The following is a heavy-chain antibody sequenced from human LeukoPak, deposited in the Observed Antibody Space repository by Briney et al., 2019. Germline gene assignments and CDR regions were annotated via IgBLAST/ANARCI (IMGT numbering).Heavy chain of an antibody. V-gene: IGHV1-69*13. J-gene: IGHJ6*03. Sequence: ASVKVSCKASGGTFSSYAISWVRQAPGQGLEWMGGIIPIFGTANYAQKFQGRVTITADESTSTAYMELSSLRSEDTAVYYCARIRGIGDYNYYYMDVWGKGTTVTVSS. D-gene: IGHD3-10*01. CDR2: IIPIFGTA. CDR3: ARIRGIGDYNYYYMDV. CDR1: GGTFSSYA.